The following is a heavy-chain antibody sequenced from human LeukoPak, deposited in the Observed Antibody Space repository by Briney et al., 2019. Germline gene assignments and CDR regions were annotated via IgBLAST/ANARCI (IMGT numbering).Heavy chain of an antibody. CDR3: ARTREGPYDILTGYYAGYYFDY. J-gene: IGHJ4*02. Sequence: SVSVSCKASGGIFSSYAISWVRQASGQGLEWMGRIIPILGIANYAQKFQGRVTITADKSTSTAYMELSSLRSEDTAVYYCARTREGPYDILTGYYAGYYFDYWGQGTLVTVSS. V-gene: IGHV1-69*04. CDR2: IIPILGIA. CDR1: GGIFSSYA. D-gene: IGHD3-9*01.